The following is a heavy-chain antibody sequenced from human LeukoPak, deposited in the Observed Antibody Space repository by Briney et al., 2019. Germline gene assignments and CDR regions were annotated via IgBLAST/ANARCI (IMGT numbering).Heavy chain of an antibody. V-gene: IGHV4-31*03. CDR3: ARRGRAAAGNLDY. D-gene: IGHD6-13*01. Sequence: SETLSLTCTVSGGSISSGGYYWSWIRQHPGKGLEWIGYIYYSGSTYYNPSLKSRVTISVDTSKNQFPLKLSSVTAADTAVYYCARRGRAAAGNLDYWGQGTLVTVSS. CDR1: GGSISSGGYY. J-gene: IGHJ4*02. CDR2: IYYSGST.